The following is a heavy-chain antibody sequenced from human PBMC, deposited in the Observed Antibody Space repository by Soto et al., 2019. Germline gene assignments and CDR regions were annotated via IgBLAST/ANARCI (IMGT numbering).Heavy chain of an antibody. CDR2: IYYSGST. CDR3: ARSDGRY. V-gene: IGHV4-61*01. Sequence: SETLSLTCTVSCGSVSSGSYYWSWIRQPPGKGLEWIGYIYYSGSTNYNPSLKSRVTISVDTSKNQFSLKLSSVTAADTAVYYCARSDGRYWGQGTLVTVSS. CDR1: CGSVSSGSYY. J-gene: IGHJ4*02.